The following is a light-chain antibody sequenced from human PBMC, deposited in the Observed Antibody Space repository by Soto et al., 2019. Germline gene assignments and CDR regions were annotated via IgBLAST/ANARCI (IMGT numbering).Light chain of an antibody. Sequence: EVVMTQSPATLSVSPGERATLSCRASQSVGSKLAWYQQKPGQAPRLLIFDAFTRATGIPARFSGSGSGTEFTLFNSRLQSEDFAVYYCQQYNNWPPLTFGGGTKVEI. J-gene: IGKJ4*01. CDR3: QQYNNWPPLT. V-gene: IGKV3-15*01. CDR1: QSVGSK. CDR2: DAF.